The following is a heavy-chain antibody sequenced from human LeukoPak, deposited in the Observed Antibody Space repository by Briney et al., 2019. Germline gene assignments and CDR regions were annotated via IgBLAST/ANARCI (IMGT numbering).Heavy chain of an antibody. D-gene: IGHD3-22*01. V-gene: IGHV3-48*03. Sequence: PGGSLRLSCAASGFTFSKYEMNWVRQAPGKGPEWVSYISGSGNTIYYADSVKGRFTISRDNAKKTVYLQMNSLRSEDTAVYYCARGGYYDASIDYWGQGTLVTVSS. CDR2: ISGSGNTI. J-gene: IGHJ4*02. CDR1: GFTFSKYE. CDR3: ARGGYYDASIDY.